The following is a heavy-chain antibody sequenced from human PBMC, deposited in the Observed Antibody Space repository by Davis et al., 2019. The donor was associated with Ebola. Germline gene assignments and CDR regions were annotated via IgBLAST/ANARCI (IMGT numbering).Heavy chain of an antibody. CDR2: INPSGGST. V-gene: IGHV1-46*01. J-gene: IGHJ4*02. CDR1: GYTFTSYY. D-gene: IGHD1-1*01. CDR3: ARAQFPTTSDH. Sequence: AASVKVSCKASGYTFTSYYMHWVRQAPGQGLEWMGIINPSGGSTNYAQKFQGRVTMTRDTSTSTAYMEVGSLRSDDTAVYYCARAQFPTTSDHWGQGTLVTVSS.